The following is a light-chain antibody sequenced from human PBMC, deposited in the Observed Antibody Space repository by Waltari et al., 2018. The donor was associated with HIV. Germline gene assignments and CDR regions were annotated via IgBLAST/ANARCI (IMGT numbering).Light chain of an antibody. CDR1: TSNIGVNT. V-gene: IGLV1-44*01. CDR2: TKY. Sequence: QSVLTQPPSASGTPGQTVSITCSGRTSNIGVNTVNWFQHFPGRAPKLLVDTKYQRPSGVPDRFSVSKSGTSASLAITGLQSEDEADYYCAVWDDGLNGWAFGGGTKLTVL. CDR3: AVWDDGLNGWA. J-gene: IGLJ3*02.